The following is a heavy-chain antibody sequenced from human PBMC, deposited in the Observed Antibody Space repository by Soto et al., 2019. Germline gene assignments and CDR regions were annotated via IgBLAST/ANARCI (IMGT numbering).Heavy chain of an antibody. CDR3: ARVVLRYFDWLLYYFDY. D-gene: IGHD3-9*01. J-gene: IGHJ4*02. CDR2: IYYSGST. Sequence: SETLSLTCTVSGGSISSGDYYWSWIRQPPGKGLEWIGYIYYSGSTYYNPSLKSRVTISVDTSKNQFSLKLSSVTAADTAVYYCARVVLRYFDWLLYYFDYWGQGTLVTV. V-gene: IGHV4-30-4*01. CDR1: GGSISSGDYY.